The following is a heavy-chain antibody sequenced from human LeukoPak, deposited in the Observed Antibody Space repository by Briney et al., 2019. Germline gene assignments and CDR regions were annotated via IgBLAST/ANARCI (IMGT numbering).Heavy chain of an antibody. CDR3: ARDRIVVGTGDYFDY. CDR2: INPNSGGT. Sequence: GASVKVSCKASGYTFTGYYMHWVRQAPGQGLEWMGWINPNSGGTNYAQKFQGRVTMTRDTSISTAYMELSRLRSDDTAVYYCARDRIVVGTGDYFDYWGQGTLVTVSS. V-gene: IGHV1-2*02. D-gene: IGHD2-2*01. CDR1: GYTFTGYY. J-gene: IGHJ4*02.